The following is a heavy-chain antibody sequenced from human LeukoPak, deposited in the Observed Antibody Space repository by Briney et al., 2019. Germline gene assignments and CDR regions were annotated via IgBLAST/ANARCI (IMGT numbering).Heavy chain of an antibody. Sequence: ASVKVSFKASGYTFTSYYMHWVRPAPGQGLEWMGIINPSGGSTSYAQKFQGRVTITRDTSTSTVYVELSSLRYEDTAVYYCARAGLGMGYYLDYWGQGTLVTVSS. J-gene: IGHJ4*02. V-gene: IGHV1-46*01. D-gene: IGHD7-27*01. CDR3: ARAGLGMGYYLDY. CDR1: GYTFTSYY. CDR2: INPSGGST.